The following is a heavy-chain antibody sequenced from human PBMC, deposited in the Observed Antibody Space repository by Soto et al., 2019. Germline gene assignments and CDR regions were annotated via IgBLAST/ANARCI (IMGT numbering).Heavy chain of an antibody. V-gene: IGHV3-74*01. J-gene: IGHJ6*02. D-gene: IGHD1-26*01. Sequence: GGSLRLSCAASGFTFSSYWMHWVRQAPGKGLVWVSRINSDGSSTSYADSVKGRFTISRDNAKNTLYLQMNSLRAEDAAVYYCARAFLGATDYYYGMDVWGQGTTVTVSS. CDR1: GFTFSSYW. CDR3: ARAFLGATDYYYGMDV. CDR2: INSDGSST.